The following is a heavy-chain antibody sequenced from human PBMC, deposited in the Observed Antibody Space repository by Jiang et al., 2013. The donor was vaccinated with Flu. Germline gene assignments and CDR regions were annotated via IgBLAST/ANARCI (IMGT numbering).Heavy chain of an antibody. CDR3: AKDLKGSNDWRAYFDY. CDR1: GFTFNNYD. J-gene: IGHJ4*02. D-gene: IGHD1-1*01. V-gene: IGHV3-23*01. Sequence: VQLLESGGGLVQPGGSLKLSCAASGFTFNNYDMNWVRQAPGKGLEWVSAISGSGGSTFYAGSVTGRFTISRDNSKNTLYPQMNSLRAEDTAVYFCAKDLKGSNDWRAYFDYWGQGTLVTVSS. CDR2: ISGSGGST.